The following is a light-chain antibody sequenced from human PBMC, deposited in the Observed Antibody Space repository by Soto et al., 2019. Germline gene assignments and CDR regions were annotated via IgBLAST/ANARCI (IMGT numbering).Light chain of an antibody. CDR3: QQYGKLPRT. Sequence: EIVLTQSPGTLSLSPGERASLSCRASQSVRSSYLAWYQQKPGQAPRLLIYGASNRATGIQDRFSGSGSGTDFTLTIRRLEPEDFAVYYCQQYGKLPRTFGQGTKVDIK. CDR2: GAS. J-gene: IGKJ1*01. V-gene: IGKV3-20*01. CDR1: QSVRSSY.